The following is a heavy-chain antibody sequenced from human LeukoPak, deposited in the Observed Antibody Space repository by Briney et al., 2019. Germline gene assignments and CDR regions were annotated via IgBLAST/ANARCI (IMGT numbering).Heavy chain of an antibody. V-gene: IGHV3-7*01. CDR2: IKQDGSEK. Sequence: GGSLRLSCAAPGFTFSSYWMSWVRQTPGKGLEWVANIKQDGSEKYYVDSVKGRFTISRDNAKNSLYLQMNSLRAEDTAVYYCARDEFDPWGQGTLVTVSS. CDR3: ARDEFDP. J-gene: IGHJ5*02. CDR1: GFTFSSYW.